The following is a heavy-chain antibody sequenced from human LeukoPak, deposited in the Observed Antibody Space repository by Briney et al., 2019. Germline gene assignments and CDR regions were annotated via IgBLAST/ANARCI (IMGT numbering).Heavy chain of an antibody. J-gene: IGHJ3*02. D-gene: IGHD6-25*01. CDR2: ISVSGTTM. CDR1: GFTFTDYY. Sequence: GVPLRLSCATSGFTFTDYYMSWIRQAPGKGLEWVSYISVSGTTMYYADSVKGRFTLSRDNAKNSLYLQMNSLRAEDTAVYYCARAYSSEDPGAFDIWGQGTMVTVSS. V-gene: IGHV3-11*04. CDR3: ARAYSSEDPGAFDI.